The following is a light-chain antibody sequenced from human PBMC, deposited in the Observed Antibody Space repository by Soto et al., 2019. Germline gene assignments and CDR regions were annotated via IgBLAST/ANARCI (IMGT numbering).Light chain of an antibody. V-gene: IGLV2-14*01. Sequence: QSALTQPASVSGSPGQSITISCSGTSSDIGSYNHVAWYQQFPGKSPKLMIYEVSNRPSGVSNRFSGSKSGNTASLTISGLQAEDEADYYCSSYTSSSWVFGGGTKLTVL. CDR1: SSDIGSYNH. CDR2: EVS. CDR3: SSYTSSSWV. J-gene: IGLJ3*02.